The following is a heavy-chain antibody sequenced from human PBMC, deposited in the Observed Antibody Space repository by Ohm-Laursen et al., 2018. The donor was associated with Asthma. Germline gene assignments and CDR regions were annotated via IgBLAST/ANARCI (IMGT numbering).Heavy chain of an antibody. D-gene: IGHD6-13*01. CDR3: ARGNKAAAGALDY. CDR1: GYTFTSYD. Sequence: ASVKVSCKASGYTFTSYDINWVRQATGQGLEWMGWMSPNSGNIGYAQKFQGRVTMTRNTSISTAYMELSSLRSEDTAVYYCARGNKAAAGALDYWGQGTLVTVSS. CDR2: MSPNSGNI. V-gene: IGHV1-8*01. J-gene: IGHJ4*02.